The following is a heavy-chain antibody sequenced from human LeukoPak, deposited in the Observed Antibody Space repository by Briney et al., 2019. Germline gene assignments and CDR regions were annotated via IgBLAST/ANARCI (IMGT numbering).Heavy chain of an antibody. CDR1: GYTLTELS. Sequence: ASVKVSCKVSGYTLTELSMHWVRQAPGKGLEWMGGFDPEDGETIYAQKFQGRVTMTEDTSTDTAYMELSSLRSEDTAVYYSATGETGIAVAGTVRGYYYYYMDVWDKGTTVTVSS. CDR2: FDPEDGET. CDR3: ATGETGIAVAGTVRGYYYYYMDV. D-gene: IGHD6-19*01. J-gene: IGHJ6*03. V-gene: IGHV1-24*01.